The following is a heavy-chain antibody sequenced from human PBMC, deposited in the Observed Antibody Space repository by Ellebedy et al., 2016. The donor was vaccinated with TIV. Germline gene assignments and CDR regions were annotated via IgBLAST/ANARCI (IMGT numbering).Heavy chain of an antibody. Sequence: GSLRLSCTVSGGSISSSSYYWGWIRQPPGKGLEWIGYIYYSGSTNYNPSLKSRVTISVDTSKNQFSLKLSSVTAADTAVYYCARIKFGRLTMVRGAYYLDYWGQGTLVTVSS. V-gene: IGHV4-61*05. J-gene: IGHJ4*02. CDR1: GGSISSSSYY. CDR3: ARIKFGRLTMVRGAYYLDY. CDR2: IYYSGST. D-gene: IGHD3-10*01.